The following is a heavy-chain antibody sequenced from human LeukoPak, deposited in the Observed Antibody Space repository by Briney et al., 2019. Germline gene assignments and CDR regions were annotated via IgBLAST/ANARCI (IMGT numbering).Heavy chain of an antibody. CDR1: GDSVPSNSAA. Sequence: SQTLSLTCAISGDSVPSNSAAWNWIGQSPSRGLEWLGRTYYRSKWYNDYAISVESRMTITPDTSKNQFSLQLNSVTPEDTAVYYCVRDQGLGLWNYWGQGTLVTVSS. J-gene: IGHJ4*02. CDR2: TYYRSKWYN. D-gene: IGHD3/OR15-3a*01. CDR3: VRDQGLGLWNY. V-gene: IGHV6-1*01.